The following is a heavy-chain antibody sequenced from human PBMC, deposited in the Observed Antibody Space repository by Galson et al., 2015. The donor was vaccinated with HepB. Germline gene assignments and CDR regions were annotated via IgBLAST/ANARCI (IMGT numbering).Heavy chain of an antibody. V-gene: IGHV1-69*06. CDR2: IIPIFGTA. D-gene: IGHD3-22*01. Sequence: SVKVSCKASGGTFSSYAISWVRQAPGQGLEWMGGIIPIFGTANYAQKFQGRVTITADKSTSTAYMELSSLRSEDTAVYYCATYKKWFYYYYGMDVWGQGTTVTVSS. J-gene: IGHJ6*02. CDR3: ATYKKWFYYYYGMDV. CDR1: GGTFSSYA.